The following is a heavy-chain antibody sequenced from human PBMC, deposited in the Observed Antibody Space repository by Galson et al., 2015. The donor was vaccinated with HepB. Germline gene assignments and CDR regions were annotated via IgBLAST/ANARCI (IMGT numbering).Heavy chain of an antibody. D-gene: IGHD3-10*01. V-gene: IGHV1-69*02. CDR3: ARGSWVRGVIDY. CDR1: GGTFNSYT. J-gene: IGHJ4*02. CDR2: IIPIVGIT. Sequence: SVKVSCKASGGTFNSYTISWVRQAPGQGLGWMGRIIPIVGITNYAQKFQGRVTITADKSTSTAYMELSSLRSEDTAVYYCARGSWVRGVIDYWGQGTLVTVSS.